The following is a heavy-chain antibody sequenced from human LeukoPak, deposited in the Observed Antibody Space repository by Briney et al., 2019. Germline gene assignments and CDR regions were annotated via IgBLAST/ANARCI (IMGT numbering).Heavy chain of an antibody. V-gene: IGHV3-21*01. Sequence: PGGSLRLSCAASGFTFSSYSMNWVRQAPGKGLEWVSSISSSSSYIYYADSVKGRFTISRDNAKNSLYLQMNSLRAEDTAVYYCARDPIAAARGGYWFDPWGQGTLVTVSS. D-gene: IGHD6-13*01. CDR1: GFTFSSYS. CDR3: ARDPIAAARGGYWFDP. J-gene: IGHJ5*02. CDR2: ISSSSSYI.